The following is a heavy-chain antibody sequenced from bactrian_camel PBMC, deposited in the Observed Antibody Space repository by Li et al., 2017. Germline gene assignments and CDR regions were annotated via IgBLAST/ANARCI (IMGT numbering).Heavy chain of an antibody. CDR2: ISADGRRT. CDR1: GFSARTYC. Sequence: HVQLVESGGASVESGGALRLSCTASGFSARTYCMAWFRQAPGKGLEWVSGISADGRRTDYAASVKGRFTISRDNAKNTLYLQLNSLKTEDTAMYYCLRGTSWLSQGTQVTVS. V-gene: IGHV3S1*01. J-gene: IGHJ4*01. D-gene: IGHD1*01.